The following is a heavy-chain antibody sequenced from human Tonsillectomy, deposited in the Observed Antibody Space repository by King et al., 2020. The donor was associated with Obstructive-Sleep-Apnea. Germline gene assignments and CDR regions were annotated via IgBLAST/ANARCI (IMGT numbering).Heavy chain of an antibody. CDR3: SGLHLLVTVTRDY. Sequence: VQLQQWGAGLLKPSETLSLTCAVYGGSFSGYYWGWIRQPPGKGLEWIGEINHSGSTNYNPTLKSRVTISVATSKNQFSLKLRSVTAADTAVYYCSGLHLLVTVTRDYWGEGTLVSVSS. D-gene: IGHD4-17*01. J-gene: IGHJ4*02. CDR1: GGSFSGYY. CDR2: INHSGST. V-gene: IGHV4-34*01.